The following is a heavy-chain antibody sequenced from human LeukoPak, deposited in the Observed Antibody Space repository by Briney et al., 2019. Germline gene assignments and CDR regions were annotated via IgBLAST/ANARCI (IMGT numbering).Heavy chain of an antibody. CDR2: IYYSGST. D-gene: IGHD5-12*01. CDR1: GGSISNYY. Sequence: SGTLSLTCTVSGGSISNYYWSWIRQPPGRGLEWIGYIYYSGSTNYNPSLKSRVTISVDTSKNQFSLRLNTVITADTAVYYCARGSTSPWGLATTNSVFDYWGQGALVTVSS. V-gene: IGHV4-59*01. J-gene: IGHJ4*02. CDR3: ARGSTSPWGLATTNSVFDY.